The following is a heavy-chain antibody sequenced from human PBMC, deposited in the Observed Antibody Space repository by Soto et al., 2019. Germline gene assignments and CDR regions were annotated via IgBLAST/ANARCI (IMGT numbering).Heavy chain of an antibody. CDR3: ARGVVVPAAMLPYFDY. J-gene: IGHJ4*02. V-gene: IGHV4-61*01. Sequence: SETLSLTCTVSGGSVSSGSYYWRWIRQPPGKGLEWIGYIYYSGSTNYNPSLKSRVTISVDTSKNQFSLKLSSVTAADTAVYYCARGVVVPAAMLPYFDYWGQGTLVTVS. CDR2: IYYSGST. CDR1: GGSVSSGSYY. D-gene: IGHD2-2*01.